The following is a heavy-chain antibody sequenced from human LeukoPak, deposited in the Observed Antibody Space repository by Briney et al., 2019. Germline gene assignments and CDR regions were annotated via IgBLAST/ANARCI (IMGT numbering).Heavy chain of an antibody. CDR2: TYYRSKWSF. Sequence: SQTLSLTCDISGDSLFTNGVAWNWIRQSPSRGLEWLGRTYYRSKWSFEYALSVKSRISINADTSKTQFSLQLSSVTPEDTAVYYCAGGKYSSFDIWGQGTLVTVSS. J-gene: IGHJ4*02. CDR3: AGGKYSSFDI. CDR1: GDSLFTNGVA. V-gene: IGHV6-1*01. D-gene: IGHD6-13*01.